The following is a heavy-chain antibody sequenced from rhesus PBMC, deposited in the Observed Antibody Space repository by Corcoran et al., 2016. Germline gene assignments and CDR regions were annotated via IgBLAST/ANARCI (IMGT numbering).Heavy chain of an antibody. CDR3: ARALQGESGSPGV. V-gene: IGHV4-106*01. J-gene: IGHJ4*01. D-gene: IGHD6-25*01. Sequence: QVQLQESGPGLVKPSETLSLTCAVSGGSISDDYYWSWIRQPPGKGLEWIGYIYGSWGGTNYNPSLKNRVTISIDTSKNQFSLKLSSVTAADTAVYYCARALQGESGSPGVWGQGVLVTVSS. CDR1: GGSISDDYY. CDR2: IYGSWGGT.